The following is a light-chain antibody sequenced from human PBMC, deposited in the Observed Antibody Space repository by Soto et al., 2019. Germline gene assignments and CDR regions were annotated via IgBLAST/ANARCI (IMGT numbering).Light chain of an antibody. CDR2: GNS. Sequence: QSVLTQPPSVSGGPGQRVTISCTGSSSNIGAGYDVHWYQQLPGTAPKLLIYGNSNRPSGVPDRFSGSKSGTSASLAITGLQAEDEADYYCQSYDSSLSGSNVFGTGTKVTVL. J-gene: IGLJ1*01. CDR1: SSNIGAGYD. CDR3: QSYDSSLSGSNV. V-gene: IGLV1-40*01.